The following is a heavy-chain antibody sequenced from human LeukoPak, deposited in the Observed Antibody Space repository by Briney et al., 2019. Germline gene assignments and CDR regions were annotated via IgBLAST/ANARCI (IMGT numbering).Heavy chain of an antibody. Sequence: SETLSLTCTVSGGSISSYYWSWIRQPPGKGLEWIGYIYYSGSTNYNPSLKSRVTMSVDTSKNQFSLKLSSVTAADTAVYYCARDPYRDNWFDPWGQGTLVTVSS. CDR3: ARDPYRDNWFDP. V-gene: IGHV4-59*12. CDR2: IYYSGST. CDR1: GGSISSYY. D-gene: IGHD2-2*01. J-gene: IGHJ5*02.